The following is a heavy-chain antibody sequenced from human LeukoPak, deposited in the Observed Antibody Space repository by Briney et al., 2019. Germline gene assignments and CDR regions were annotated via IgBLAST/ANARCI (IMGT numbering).Heavy chain of an antibody. CDR3: ASDYGGINRDY. Sequence: GSLRLSCAASGFTFSTYSLNWVRQAPGKGLEWLSHITITGTLYYADSVKGRFTVSRDNAENSLCLQMNSLRAEDTAVYYCASDYGGINRDYWGQGTLVTVSS. V-gene: IGHV3-48*01. D-gene: IGHD4-23*01. CDR2: ITITGTL. J-gene: IGHJ4*02. CDR1: GFTFSTYS.